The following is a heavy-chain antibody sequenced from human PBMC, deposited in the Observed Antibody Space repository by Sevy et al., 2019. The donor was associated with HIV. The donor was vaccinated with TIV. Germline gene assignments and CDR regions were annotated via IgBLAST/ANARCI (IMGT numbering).Heavy chain of an antibody. CDR2: IWHDGSNK. Sequence: GGSLRLSCAASGFTFNFHGMHWVRQAPGNGLEWVAFIWHDGSNKYMADSVKGRFTISRDNSKNTLFLQMNSLTVEDTAVYYCARGTDNSARWLDPWGQGTLVTVSS. D-gene: IGHD4-4*01. J-gene: IGHJ5*02. V-gene: IGHV3-30*02. CDR1: GFTFNFHG. CDR3: ARGTDNSARWLDP.